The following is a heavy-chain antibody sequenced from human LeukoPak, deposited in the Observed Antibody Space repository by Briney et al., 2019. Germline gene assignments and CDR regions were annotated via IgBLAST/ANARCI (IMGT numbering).Heavy chain of an antibody. J-gene: IGHJ6*04. D-gene: IGHD2-15*01. CDR2: MNPNSGNT. V-gene: IGHV1-8*01. CDR3: ARPYCSGGSCSPGYYGMDV. CDR1: GYTFTSYD. Sequence: ASVKVSCKASGYTFTSYDINWVRQATGQGLEWMGWMNPNSGNTGYAQKFQGRVTITADKSTSTAYMELSSLRSEDTAVYYCARPYCSGGSCSPGYYGMDVWGKGTTVTVSS.